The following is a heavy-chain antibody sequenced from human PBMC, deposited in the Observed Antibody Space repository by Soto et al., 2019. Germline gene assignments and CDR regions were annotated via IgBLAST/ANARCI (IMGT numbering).Heavy chain of an antibody. CDR2: IKHDTSEA. CDR3: ARDGLLFSGPYRPSRFDY. Sequence: DVQLVESGGGWVQPGRSLRLSCAASGFKFSDYWMSWVRQAPGKGLEWVGNIKHDTSEAHYADSVKGRFTITRDNIKNFLFLQMRALRADDTASYYCARDGLLFSGPYRPSRFDYWGLGALVTVSS. J-gene: IGHJ4*02. D-gene: IGHD3-16*02. V-gene: IGHV3-7*03. CDR1: GFKFSDYW.